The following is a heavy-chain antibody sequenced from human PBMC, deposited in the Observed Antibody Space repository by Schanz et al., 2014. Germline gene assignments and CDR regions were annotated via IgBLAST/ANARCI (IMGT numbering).Heavy chain of an antibody. CDR1: GYTFTNYA. Sequence: QVQLVQSGAEVKKPGASVRVSCKASGYTFTNYAVSWVRQAPGQGLEWMGWISANSGGTNYAQKFQGRVTMTRDTSISTAFMELSGLTSDDTATYFCARARYTGYDCSGYWGQGTLLIVSS. CDR3: ARARYTGYDCSGY. J-gene: IGHJ4*02. CDR2: ISANSGGT. V-gene: IGHV1-2*02. D-gene: IGHD5-12*01.